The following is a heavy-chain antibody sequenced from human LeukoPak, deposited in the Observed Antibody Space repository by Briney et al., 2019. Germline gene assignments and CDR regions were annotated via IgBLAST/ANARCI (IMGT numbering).Heavy chain of an antibody. CDR3: ARKGSSGWYGGLSVDY. J-gene: IGHJ4*02. CDR1: GFTFSDFY. CDR2: ISSSSSTI. D-gene: IGHD6-19*01. V-gene: IGHV3-11*04. Sequence: GGSLRLSCAASGFTFSDFYMSWIRQAPGKGLEWVSYISSSSSTIYYADSVKGRFTISRDNAKNSLYLQMNSLRDEDTAVYYCARKGSSGWYGGLSVDYWGQGTLVTVSS.